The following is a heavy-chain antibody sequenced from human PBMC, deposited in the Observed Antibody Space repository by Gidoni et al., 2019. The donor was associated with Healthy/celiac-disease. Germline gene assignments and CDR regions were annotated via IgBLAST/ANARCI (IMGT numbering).Heavy chain of an antibody. D-gene: IGHD6-19*01. CDR3: ARRYSSGSDY. CDR2: SSGSGGST. J-gene: IGHJ4*02. Sequence: VQLLESGGGLLQPGGSLRLSCAASGFTFSSYAMSWVRQAPGTGLEWVSASSGSGGSTYYADSVKGRFTISRDNSNNTLYLQMNSLRAEDTAVYYCARRYSSGSDYWGQGTLVTVSA. V-gene: IGHV3-23*01. CDR1: GFTFSSYA.